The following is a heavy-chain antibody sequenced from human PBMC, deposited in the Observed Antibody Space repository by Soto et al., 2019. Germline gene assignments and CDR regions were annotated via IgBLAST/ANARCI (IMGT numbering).Heavy chain of an antibody. D-gene: IGHD3-10*01. CDR3: ASIHYYGSGSSIDS. CDR2: IDPSDAYT. J-gene: IGHJ4*02. V-gene: IGHV5-10-1*01. CDR1: GYSFTSYW. Sequence: EVQLVQSGAEVKKPGESLRISCKGSGYSFTSYWISWVRQMPGKGLEWMGRIDPSDAYTNYSPSFQGHVTISAHKSMSTAIRQWSSVEDSDTAMNYCASIHYYGSGSSIDSWGQGTLLTVS.